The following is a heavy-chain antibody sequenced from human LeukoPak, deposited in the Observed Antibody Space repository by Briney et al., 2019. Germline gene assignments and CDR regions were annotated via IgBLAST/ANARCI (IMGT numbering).Heavy chain of an antibody. CDR2: ISWNSGSI. CDR1: GFTFDDYA. Sequence: GGSLRLSCAASGFTFDDYAMHWVRQAPGKGLEWVSGISWNSGSIGYADSVKGRFTISRDNAKNSLYLQMNSLRAEDAALYYCAKVGPGGDYFDYWGQGTLVTVSS. D-gene: IGHD1-14*01. CDR3: AKVGPGGDYFDY. J-gene: IGHJ4*02. V-gene: IGHV3-9*01.